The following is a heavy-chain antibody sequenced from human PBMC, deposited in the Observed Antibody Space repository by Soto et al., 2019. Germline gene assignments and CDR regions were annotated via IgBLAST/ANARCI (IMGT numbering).Heavy chain of an antibody. CDR1: GESFNGYY. V-gene: IGHV4-34*01. Sequence: SETLSLTCTAYGESFNGYYWSWIRQPPGKGLEWIGEIHHSGSTNYNPSLKSRVTFSIDTSKRQFSLKVRSVTAADTAVYYCARGKRGSSWYRGEEKYYYYGMDVWGQVTPVTVSS. CDR2: IHHSGST. CDR3: ARGKRGSSWYRGEEKYYYYGMDV. J-gene: IGHJ6*02. D-gene: IGHD6-13*01.